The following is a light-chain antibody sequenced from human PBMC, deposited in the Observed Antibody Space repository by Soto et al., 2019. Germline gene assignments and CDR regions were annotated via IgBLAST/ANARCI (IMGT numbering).Light chain of an antibody. Sequence: QSALTQPRSVSGSRGHSVTISCTVTSSDVGGYNYVSWYQQHPGKAPKVMIYDVSERPSGVPDRFSGSKSGNTASLTISGLQAEDEADYYCCSYAGSPRYVLGTGTKLTVL. V-gene: IGLV2-11*01. CDR3: CSYAGSPRYV. CDR2: DVS. J-gene: IGLJ1*01. CDR1: SSDVGGYNY.